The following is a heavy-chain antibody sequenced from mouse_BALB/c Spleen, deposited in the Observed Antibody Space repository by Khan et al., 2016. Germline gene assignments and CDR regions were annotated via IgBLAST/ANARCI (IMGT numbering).Heavy chain of an antibody. D-gene: IGHD1-3*01. J-gene: IGHJ2*01. CDR1: GFSLTSYG. V-gene: IGHV2-9*02. CDR2: ICAGGST. Sequence: VQLQESGPSLVAPSQSLSITCTVTGFSLTSYGVHWVRQPPGQDLEWMGVICAGGSTNYNSALMSRLSISKDNSKSQVCVKMNRLQTDDTDMYYCARLEDIWGQGTTLTVSS. CDR3: ARLEDI.